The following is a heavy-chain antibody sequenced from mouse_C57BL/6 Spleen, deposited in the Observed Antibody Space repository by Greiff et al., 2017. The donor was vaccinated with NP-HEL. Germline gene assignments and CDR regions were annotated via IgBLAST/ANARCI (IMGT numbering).Heavy chain of an antibody. CDR1: GFTFSSYA. D-gene: IGHD1-1*01. CDR3: TRDDYYGSSYYAMDY. J-gene: IGHJ4*01. CDR2: ISSGGDYI. Sequence: DVHLVESGEGLVKPGGSLKLSCAASGFTFSSYAMSWVRQTPEKRLEWVAYISSGGDYIYYADTVKGRFTISRDNARNTLYLQMSSLKSEDTAMYYCTRDDYYGSSYYAMDYWGQGTSVTVSS. V-gene: IGHV5-9-1*02.